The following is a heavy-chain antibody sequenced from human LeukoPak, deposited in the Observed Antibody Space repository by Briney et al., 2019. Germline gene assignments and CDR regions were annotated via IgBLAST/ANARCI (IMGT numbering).Heavy chain of an antibody. Sequence: PGGSLRLSCAASGFTFSSYVMSWVRQAPGKGLEWVSGISGSGDTTNHADSVKGRFTISRDNSKNTLYLQMNSLRAEDTAVYYCAKVYSSGWYWVDFWGQGTLVTVSS. CDR3: AKVYSSGWYWVDF. CDR2: ISGSGDTT. V-gene: IGHV3-23*01. CDR1: GFTFSSYV. D-gene: IGHD6-19*01. J-gene: IGHJ4*02.